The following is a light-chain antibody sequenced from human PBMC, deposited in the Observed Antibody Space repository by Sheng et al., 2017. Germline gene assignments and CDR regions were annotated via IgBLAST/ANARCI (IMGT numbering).Light chain of an antibody. CDR1: NIGSKS. CDR3: QVWDSSSDVV. V-gene: IGLV3-21*02. Sequence: SYVVTQPPSVSVAPGQTARITCGGNNIGSKSVHWYQQKPGQAPVLVVYDDYDRPSGIPERFSGSNSGNTATLTISRVEAGDEADYYCQVWDSSSDVVFGGGTKLTV. J-gene: IGLJ2*01. CDR2: DDY.